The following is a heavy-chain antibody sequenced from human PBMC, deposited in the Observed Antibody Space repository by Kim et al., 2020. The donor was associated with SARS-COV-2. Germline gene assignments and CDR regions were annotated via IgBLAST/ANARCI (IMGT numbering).Heavy chain of an antibody. CDR1: GFTFGDYA. CDR2: IRSKAYGGTT. Sequence: GGSLRLSCTASGFTFGDYAMSWVRQAPGKGLEWVGFIRSKAYGGTTEYAASVKGRFTISRDDSKSIAYLQMNSLKTEDTAVYYCTRDHTRYSSGWPNFDYWGQGTLVTVSS. J-gene: IGHJ4*02. D-gene: IGHD6-19*01. CDR3: TRDHTRYSSGWPNFDY. V-gene: IGHV3-49*04.